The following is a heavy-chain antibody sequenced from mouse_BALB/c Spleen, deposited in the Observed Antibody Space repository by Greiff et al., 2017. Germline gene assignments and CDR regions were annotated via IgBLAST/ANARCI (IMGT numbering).Heavy chain of an antibody. V-gene: IGHV5-6-3*01. CDR2: INSNGGST. CDR3: ARDSLSTMIKGAMDY. Sequence: EVKLVESGGGLVQPGGSLKLSCAASGFTFSSYGMSWVRQTPDKRLELVATINSNGGSTYYPDSVKGRFTISRDNAKNTLYLQMSSLKSEDTAMYYCARDSLSTMIKGAMDYWGQGTSVTVSS. J-gene: IGHJ4*01. D-gene: IGHD2-4*01. CDR1: GFTFSSYG.